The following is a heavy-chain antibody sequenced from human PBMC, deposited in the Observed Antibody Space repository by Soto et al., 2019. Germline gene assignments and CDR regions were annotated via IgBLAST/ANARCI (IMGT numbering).Heavy chain of an antibody. CDR1: GGSISSSSYY. V-gene: IGHV4-39*01. CDR2: IYYSGST. D-gene: IGHD5-18*01. CDR3: ARKGIQKLFDY. Sequence: SETLSLTCTVSGGSISSSSYYWGWIRQPPGKGLEWIGSIYYSGSTYYNPSLKSRVTISVDTSKNQFSLKLSSVTAADTAVYYCARKGIQKLFDYWGQGPLVTVS. J-gene: IGHJ4*02.